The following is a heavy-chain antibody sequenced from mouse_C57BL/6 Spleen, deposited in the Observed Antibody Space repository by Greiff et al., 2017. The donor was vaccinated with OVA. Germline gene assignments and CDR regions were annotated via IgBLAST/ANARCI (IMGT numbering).Heavy chain of an antibody. CDR2: ISYDGSN. CDR3: AREGLYYYGRNFDY. CDR1: GYSITSGYY. Sequence: EVQLQESGPGLVKPSQSLSLTCSVTGYSITSGYYWNWIRQFPGNNLEWMGYISYDGSNNYNPSLKNRISITRDTSKNQFFLKLNSVTTEDTATYYCAREGLYYYGRNFDYWGQGTTLTVSS. J-gene: IGHJ2*01. D-gene: IGHD1-1*01. V-gene: IGHV3-6*01.